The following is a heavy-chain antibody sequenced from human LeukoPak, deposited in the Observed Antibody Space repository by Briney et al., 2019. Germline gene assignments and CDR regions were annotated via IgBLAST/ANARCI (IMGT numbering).Heavy chain of an antibody. D-gene: IGHD2-2*01. J-gene: IGHJ4*02. CDR3: ARIPAAPSQAPPN. CDR1: GGSFSSYYW. Sequence: ETLSLTCTVSGGSFSSYYWSWIRQPPGKALEWLAHIFSNDEKSYSTSLKSRLTISKDTSKSQVVLTMTNMDPVDTATYYCARIPAAPSQAPPNWGQGTLVTVSS. V-gene: IGHV2-26*02. CDR2: IFSNDEK.